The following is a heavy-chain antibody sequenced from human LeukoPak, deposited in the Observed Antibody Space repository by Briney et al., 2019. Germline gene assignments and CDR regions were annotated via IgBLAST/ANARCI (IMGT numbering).Heavy chain of an antibody. CDR2: INHSGST. V-gene: IGHV4-34*01. D-gene: IGHD6-19*01. CDR1: GGSFSGYY. Sequence: SETLSLTCAVYGGSFSGYYWSWIRQPPGKGLEWIGEINHSGSTNYNPSFKSRVTISVDTSKNQFSLKLSSVTAADTAVYYCARGRGGWYYFDYWGQGTLVTVSS. J-gene: IGHJ4*02. CDR3: ARGRGGWYYFDY.